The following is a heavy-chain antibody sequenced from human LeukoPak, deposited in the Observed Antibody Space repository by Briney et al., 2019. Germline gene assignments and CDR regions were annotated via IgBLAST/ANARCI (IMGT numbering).Heavy chain of an antibody. CDR3: ASARGLFCSSTSCSYNWFDP. CDR2: ISAYNGNT. V-gene: IGHV1-18*01. CDR1: GYTFTSYG. J-gene: IGHJ5*02. D-gene: IGHD2-2*01. Sequence: ASVKVSCKASGYTFTSYGISWVRQAPGQGLEWMGWISAYNGNTNYAQKLQGRVTMTTDTSTSTAYMELRSLRSDDTAVYYCASARGLFCSSTSCSYNWFDPWGQGTLVTVSS.